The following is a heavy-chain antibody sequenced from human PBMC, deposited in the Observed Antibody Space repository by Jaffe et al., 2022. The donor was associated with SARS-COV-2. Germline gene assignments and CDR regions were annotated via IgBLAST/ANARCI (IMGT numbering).Heavy chain of an antibody. J-gene: IGHJ6*02. CDR2: IYYSGST. CDR1: GGSISSSSYY. V-gene: IGHV4-39*01. Sequence: QLQLQESGPGLVKPSETLSLTCTVSGGSISSSSYYWGWIRQPPGKGLEWIGSIYYSGSTYYNPSLKSRVTISVDTSKNQFSLKLSSVTAADTAVYYCARREAARIYYYYYGMDVWGQGTTVTVSS. CDR3: ARREAARIYYYYYGMDV. D-gene: IGHD6-6*01.